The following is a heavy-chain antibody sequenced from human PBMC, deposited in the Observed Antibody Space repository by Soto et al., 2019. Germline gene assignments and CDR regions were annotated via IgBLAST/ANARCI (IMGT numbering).Heavy chain of an antibody. D-gene: IGHD3-22*01. J-gene: IGHJ4*02. CDR3: AHSSDHYDSSGYYLAFGY. CDR1: GFSLSTSGVG. Sequence: QITLKESGPTLVKPTQTLTLTCTFSGFSLSTSGVGVGWIRQPPGKALEWLALIYWDDDKRYSPSLKNRLTITKDTSKNQVVLTMTNMDPVDTATYYCAHSSDHYDSSGYYLAFGYWGQGTLVTVSS. V-gene: IGHV2-5*02. CDR2: IYWDDDK.